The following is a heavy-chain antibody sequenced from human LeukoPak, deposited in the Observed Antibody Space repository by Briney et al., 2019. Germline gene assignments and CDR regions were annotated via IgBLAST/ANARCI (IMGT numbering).Heavy chain of an antibody. D-gene: IGHD3-10*01. CDR1: GGSISNSNYY. V-gene: IGHV4-39*07. CDR3: ATSSGRIPMLRGVNISPLAPPST. Sequence: SETLSLTCTVSGGSISNSNYYWGWIRQPPGKGLEWIGNIYYSGSTYYNPSLKSRVTISVDTSKNQFSLKLSSVTAADTAVYYCATSSGRIPMLRGVNISPLAPPSTWGQGTLVIVSS. J-gene: IGHJ5*02. CDR2: IYYSGST.